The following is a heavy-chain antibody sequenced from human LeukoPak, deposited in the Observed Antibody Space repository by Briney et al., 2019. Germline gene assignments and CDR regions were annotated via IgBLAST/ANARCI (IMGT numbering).Heavy chain of an antibody. CDR3: TTVHYYDSSGPYNDY. CDR2: IKSKTDGGTT. D-gene: IGHD3-22*01. Sequence: GGSLRLSCAASGFTFSSYAMSWVRQAPGKGLEWVGRIKSKTDGGTTDYAAPVKGRFTISRDDSKNTLYLQMYSLKTEDTAVYYCTTVHYYDSSGPYNDYWGRGTLVTVSS. CDR1: GFTFSSYA. J-gene: IGHJ4*02. V-gene: IGHV3-15*01.